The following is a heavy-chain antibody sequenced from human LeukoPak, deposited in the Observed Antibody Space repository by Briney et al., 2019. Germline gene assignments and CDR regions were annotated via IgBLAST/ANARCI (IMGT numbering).Heavy chain of an antibody. V-gene: IGHV3-23*01. CDR2: ISGSGGST. Sequence: GGSLRLSCAASGFTFSSYAMSWVRQAPGKGLEWVSAISGSGGSTYYADSVKGRFTISRDNSKNTLYLQMNSLRAEDTAVCYCAKDVDPYSSSPDAFDIWGQGTMVTVSS. J-gene: IGHJ3*02. D-gene: IGHD6-6*01. CDR1: GFTFSSYA. CDR3: AKDVDPYSSSPDAFDI.